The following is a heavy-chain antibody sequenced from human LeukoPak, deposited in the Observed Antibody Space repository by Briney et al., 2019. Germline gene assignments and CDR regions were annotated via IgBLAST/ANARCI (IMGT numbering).Heavy chain of an antibody. D-gene: IGHD2-2*01. Sequence: GRSLRLSCAASGFSFSSYGMHWVRQAPGKGLKWVAVISYAGSNKYYADSVKGRFTISRDNSKNTLYLQMNSLRAEDTAVYYCAKDLPKYCSSTSCSSTGIDYWGQGTLVTVSS. J-gene: IGHJ4*02. CDR1: GFSFSSYG. V-gene: IGHV3-30*18. CDR2: ISYAGSNK. CDR3: AKDLPKYCSSTSCSSTGIDY.